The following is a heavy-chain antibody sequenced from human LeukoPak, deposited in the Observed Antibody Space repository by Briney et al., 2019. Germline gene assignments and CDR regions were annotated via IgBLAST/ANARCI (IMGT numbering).Heavy chain of an antibody. CDR2: INPSGGST. D-gene: IGHD2-21*02. CDR3: ARTDCGGDCYSSRGWFDP. V-gene: IGHV1-46*01. Sequence: ASVKVSCKASGYTFTSYYMHWVRQAPGQGLEWMGLINPSGGSTSYAQKFQGRVTMTRDTSTSTVYMELSSLRSEDTAVYYCARTDCGGDCYSSRGWFDPWGQGTLVTVSS. CDR1: GYTFTSYY. J-gene: IGHJ5*02.